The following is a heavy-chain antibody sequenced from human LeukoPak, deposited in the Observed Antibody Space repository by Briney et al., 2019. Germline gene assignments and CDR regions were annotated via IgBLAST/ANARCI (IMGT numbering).Heavy chain of an antibody. J-gene: IGHJ5*02. Sequence: ASVKVSCKASGYTFTGYYMHWVRQAPGQGLEWMGWINPNSGGTNYAQKFQGRVTMTRDTSTSTAYMELRSLRSDDTAVYYCARGGIAAARGFWFDPWGQGTLVTVSS. V-gene: IGHV1-2*02. D-gene: IGHD6-13*01. CDR1: GYTFTGYY. CDR3: ARGGIAAARGFWFDP. CDR2: INPNSGGT.